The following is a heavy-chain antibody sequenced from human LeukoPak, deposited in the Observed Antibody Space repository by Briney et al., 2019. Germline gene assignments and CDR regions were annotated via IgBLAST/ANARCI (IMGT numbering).Heavy chain of an antibody. J-gene: IGHJ5*02. Sequence: SETLSLTCTVSGGSISSYYWSWIRQPPGKRLEWIGYIYTSGSTNYNPSLKSRVTMSVDTSKNQFSLKLSSVTAADTAVYYCARAGDMVRGVSWFDPWGQGTLVTVSS. V-gene: IGHV4-4*08. CDR1: GGSISSYY. CDR2: IYTSGST. D-gene: IGHD3-10*01. CDR3: ARAGDMVRGVSWFDP.